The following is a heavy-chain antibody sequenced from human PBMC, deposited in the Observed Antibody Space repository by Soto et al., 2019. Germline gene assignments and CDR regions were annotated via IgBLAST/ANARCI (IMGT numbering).Heavy chain of an antibody. D-gene: IGHD5-12*01. CDR1: GYTFTGYY. V-gene: IGHV1-2*04. Sequence: GASVKVSCKASGYTFTGYYMHWVRQAPGQGLEWMGWINPNSGGTNYAQKFQGWVTMTRDTSISTAYMELSRLRSDDTAVYYCARAGRQRWLPMGGSCWFDPWGQGTLVTVSS. CDR2: INPNSGGT. J-gene: IGHJ5*02. CDR3: ARAGRQRWLPMGGSCWFDP.